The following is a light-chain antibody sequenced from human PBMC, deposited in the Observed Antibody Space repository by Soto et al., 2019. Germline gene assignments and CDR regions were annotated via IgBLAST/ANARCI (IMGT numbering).Light chain of an antibody. CDR2: GVS. CDR1: QSVRSTY. V-gene: IGKV3-15*01. J-gene: IGKJ4*01. Sequence: EILMTQSPVTLSVSPGERATLSCRASQSVRSTYLAWYQQKPGQAPRLLIFGVSNRAAGIPARFSGSGSGTEFTLTISSLQSEDFAVYYCQQYGDWPLTFGGGTKV. CDR3: QQYGDWPLT.